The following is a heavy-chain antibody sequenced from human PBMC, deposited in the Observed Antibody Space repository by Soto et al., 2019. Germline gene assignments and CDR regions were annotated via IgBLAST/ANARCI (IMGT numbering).Heavy chain of an antibody. CDR2: IGGSGGT. CDR1: GFTFSSYA. Sequence: EVQLLESGGGLVQPGGSLRLSCAASGFTFSSYAMSWVRLAPGKGLEWFSSIGGSGGTYYADSVKGRFTISRDNSKNMLYLHLNSLRAKDTAMYYCATGQGWSYYYDSWGQGTLVTVSS. CDR3: ATGQGWSYYYDS. V-gene: IGHV3-23*01. J-gene: IGHJ4*02. D-gene: IGHD2-15*01.